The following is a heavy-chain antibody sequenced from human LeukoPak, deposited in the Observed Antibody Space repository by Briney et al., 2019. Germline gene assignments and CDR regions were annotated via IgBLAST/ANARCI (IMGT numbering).Heavy chain of an antibody. D-gene: IGHD2-15*01. CDR2: FSHSGST. J-gene: IGHJ4*02. CDR3: ARESQRDSGGGYFDY. CDR1: GGSINSGGYY. V-gene: IGHV4-30-2*01. Sequence: PSETLSPTVTVSGGSINSGGYYWAWVPQPPGEGLGWIAYFSHSGSTFYNPSLKSRVTISLDTSKNQFSLNLRSVTAADTAVYYCARESQRDSGGGYFDYWGQGTLVTVSS.